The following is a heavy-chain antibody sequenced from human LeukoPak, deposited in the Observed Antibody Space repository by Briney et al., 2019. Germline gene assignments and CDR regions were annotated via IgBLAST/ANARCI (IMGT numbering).Heavy chain of an antibody. D-gene: IGHD2-2*01. CDR2: IYYSGSTS. Sequence: SETLSLTCTVFGASISSGGYYWSWVRQHPGKGLEWIGYIYYSGSTSYYNPSLKSRVTISVDTSKNQFSLRLSSATAADTAVYYCARDCSSTTCPKLDYWGQGTLVTVSS. CDR3: ARDCSSTTCPKLDY. CDR1: GASISSGGYY. V-gene: IGHV4-31*03. J-gene: IGHJ4*02.